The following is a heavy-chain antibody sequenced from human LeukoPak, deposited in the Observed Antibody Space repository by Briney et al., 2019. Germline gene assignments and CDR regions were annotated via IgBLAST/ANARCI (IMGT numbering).Heavy chain of an antibody. J-gene: IGHJ6*03. D-gene: IGHD5-18*01. CDR3: ARCGGRGYSYGYPSYYYYMDV. CDR2: ISSSGSTI. V-gene: IGHV3-11*04. Sequence: GGSLRLSCAASGFRYSDYYMSWIRQAPGKGLEWVPHISSSGSTIYYADSVKGRFTISRDNAKSSLYLQMNSLRAEDTAVYYCARCGGRGYSYGYPSYYYYMDVWGKGTTVTVSS. CDR1: GFRYSDYY.